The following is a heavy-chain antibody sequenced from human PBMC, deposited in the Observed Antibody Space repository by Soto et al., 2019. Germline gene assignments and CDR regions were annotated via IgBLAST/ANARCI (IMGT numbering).Heavy chain of an antibody. CDR3: ARVGGWGCSGGTSCFDY. D-gene: IGHD2-15*01. CDR2: ISGYNGNT. Sequence: QVQLVQSGAEVKKPGASVKVSCKASGYTFTSYGISWVRQAPGQGLEGMGWISGYNGNTNYAQKLQGRVTMTTDTTTSTAYMELRSLSSDDTAVYYCARVGGWGCSGGTSCFDYWGQGTLVTVS. V-gene: IGHV1-18*01. J-gene: IGHJ4*02. CDR1: GYTFTSYG.